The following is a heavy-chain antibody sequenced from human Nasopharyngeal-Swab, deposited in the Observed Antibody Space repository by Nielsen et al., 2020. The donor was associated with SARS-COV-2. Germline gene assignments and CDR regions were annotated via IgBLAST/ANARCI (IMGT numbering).Heavy chain of an antibody. CDR1: GYTFTSYD. J-gene: IGHJ6*02. CDR3: ARGELELYYYGMDV. D-gene: IGHD1-7*01. CDR2: MNPNSGNT. Sequence: ASVKVSCKASGYTFTSYDINWVRQATGQGLEWMGWMNPNSGNTGYAQKFQGRATMTRNTSISTAYMELSSLRSEDTAVYYCARGELELYYYGMDVWGQGTTVTVSS. V-gene: IGHV1-8*01.